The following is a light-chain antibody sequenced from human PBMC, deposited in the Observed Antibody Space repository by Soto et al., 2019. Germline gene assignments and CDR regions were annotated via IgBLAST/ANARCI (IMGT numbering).Light chain of an antibody. V-gene: IGKV3-11*01. CDR3: PHRSIWPVS. CDR2: DAS. CDR1: QSVNNH. Sequence: EIVLTQSPATLSLSPGERATLSCRASQSVNNHLHWYQQKPGQAPRLLIFDASNRATRIPPRFSGSGSATDFTLTISRLEPEDFALYYCPHRSIWPVSFGQGTRLEVK. J-gene: IGKJ5*01.